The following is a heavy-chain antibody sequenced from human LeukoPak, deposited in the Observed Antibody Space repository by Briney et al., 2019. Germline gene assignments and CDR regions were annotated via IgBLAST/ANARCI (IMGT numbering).Heavy chain of an antibody. CDR3: ARDLIHTTSWYDH. Sequence: GASVKASCKASVYTFTSYVITGGRQAPGQGLEWMGWISAYNGNTNYAQKLQGRVTMTTDTSTSTAYMELRSLRSDDTAVYYCARDLIHTTSWYDHWGQGTLVTVSS. V-gene: IGHV1-18*01. CDR2: ISAYNGNT. CDR1: VYTFTSYV. D-gene: IGHD2-2*01. J-gene: IGHJ5*02.